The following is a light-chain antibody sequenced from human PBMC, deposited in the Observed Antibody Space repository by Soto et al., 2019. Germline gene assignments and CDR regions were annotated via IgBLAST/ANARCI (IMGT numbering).Light chain of an antibody. CDR1: QSVGSN. Sequence: EIVMTQSPATLSVSPGERATLSCRASQSVGSNLAWYQQKPGQAPRLLIYGASTRATGIPARFSGSGSGTEFTLTISSLQSEDFAVYYCQQYNNWPPWTFGKGTKV. V-gene: IGKV3-15*01. CDR2: GAS. CDR3: QQYNNWPPWT. J-gene: IGKJ1*01.